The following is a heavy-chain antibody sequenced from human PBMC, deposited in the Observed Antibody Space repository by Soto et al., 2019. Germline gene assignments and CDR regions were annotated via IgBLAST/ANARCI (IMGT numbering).Heavy chain of an antibody. V-gene: IGHV4-34*01. CDR2: INHSGST. Sequence: QVQLQQWGAGLLKPSETLSLTCAVYGGSFSGYYWSWIRQPPGKGLEWIGEINHSGSTNYNPSLKSRVTISVATSKNQFSLKLSSVTAADTAVYYCAREVFYSGPPQLYYDYWGQRPLVTVSS. J-gene: IGHJ4*02. CDR3: AREVFYSGPPQLYYDY. D-gene: IGHD5-18*01. CDR1: GGSFSGYY.